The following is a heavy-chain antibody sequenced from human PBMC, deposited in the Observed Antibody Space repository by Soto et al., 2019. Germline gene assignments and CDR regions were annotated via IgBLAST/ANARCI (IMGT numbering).Heavy chain of an antibody. Sequence: GGSLRLSCAASGFTFSSYSMNWVRQAPGKGLEWVSSISSSSSYIYYADSVKGRFTISRDNAKNSLYLQMNSLRAEDTAVYYCASPLDSEYHYYGMDVWGQGITGTRSS. J-gene: IGHJ6*02. V-gene: IGHV3-21*01. CDR3: ASPLDSEYHYYGMDV. CDR1: GFTFSSYS. CDR2: ISSSSSYI.